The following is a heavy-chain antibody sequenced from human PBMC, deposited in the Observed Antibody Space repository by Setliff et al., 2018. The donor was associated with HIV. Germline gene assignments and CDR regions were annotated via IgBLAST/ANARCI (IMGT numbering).Heavy chain of an antibody. V-gene: IGHV1-2*06. Sequence: ASVKVSCKASGYTLTGYYMHWVRQAPGQGLEWMGRINPNSGGTNYAQKFQGRVTMTRDTSISTAYMELSRLRSDDTAVYYCARDRVVVVPAAHQRHYYYYMDVWGKGTTVTVSS. CDR1: GYTLTGYY. D-gene: IGHD2-2*01. CDR3: ARDRVVVVPAAHQRHYYYYMDV. CDR2: INPNSGGT. J-gene: IGHJ6*03.